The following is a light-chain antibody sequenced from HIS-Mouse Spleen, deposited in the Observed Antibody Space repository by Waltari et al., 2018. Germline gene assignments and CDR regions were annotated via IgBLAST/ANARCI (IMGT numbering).Light chain of an antibody. Sequence: QSALTQPASVSGSPGQSITIPCTGTSSDVGSYNLVSWYPQHPGKAPKLMSYEGSKRPSGVSNRFSGSKSGNTASLTISGLQAEDEADYYCCSYAGSSTVVFGGGTKLTVL. V-gene: IGLV2-23*01. CDR1: SSDVGSYNL. J-gene: IGLJ2*01. CDR3: CSYAGSSTVV. CDR2: EGS.